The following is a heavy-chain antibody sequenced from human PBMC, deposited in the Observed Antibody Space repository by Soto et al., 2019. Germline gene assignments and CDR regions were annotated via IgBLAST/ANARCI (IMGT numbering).Heavy chain of an antibody. CDR3: LNYYDNVVTFYY. J-gene: IGHJ4*02. D-gene: IGHD3-22*01. Sequence: TLSLTCAVSGGSISSGGYSWSWIRQPPGKGLEWIGYIYHSGSTYYNPSLKSRVTISVDTSKNQFSLKLSSVTAADTAVYYCLNYYDNVVTFYYWGQGSLVPVAS. CDR2: IYHSGST. CDR1: GGSISSGGYS. V-gene: IGHV4-30-2*01.